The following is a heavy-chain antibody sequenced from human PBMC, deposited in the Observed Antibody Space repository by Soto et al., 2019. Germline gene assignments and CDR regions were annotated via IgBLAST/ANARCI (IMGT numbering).Heavy chain of an antibody. CDR1: GYTFSRSG. V-gene: IGHV1-18*01. Sequence: QVQLVQSGAEVKKPGPSVKVSCKASGYTFSRSGISWVRQAPGQGLEWMGWINGYNGNTNYTQKMQGRITMTTDTPTSTAYMELRSLRSDDAAVYYCARMGDVPYYYYGMDVWGQGTTVIVSS. D-gene: IGHD3-16*01. CDR2: INGYNGNT. CDR3: ARMGDVPYYYYGMDV. J-gene: IGHJ6*02.